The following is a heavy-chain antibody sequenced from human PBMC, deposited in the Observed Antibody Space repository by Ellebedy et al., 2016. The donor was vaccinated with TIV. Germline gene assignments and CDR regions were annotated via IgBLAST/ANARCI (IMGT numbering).Heavy chain of an antibody. J-gene: IGHJ6*02. CDR1: GFSLSTSGMC. V-gene: IGHV4-61*08. D-gene: IGHD6-13*01. CDR3: ARDFLAAAGRSGVKFYYYGLDI. CDR2: SGST. Sequence: SGPTLVKPTQTLTLTCTFSGFSLSTSGMCVSWIRQPPGKGLEWIGYSGSTNYNPSLKSRVTISVDTSKNQFSLKLSSVTAADTAVYYCARDFLAAAGRSGVKFYYYGLDIWGRGTTVTVSS.